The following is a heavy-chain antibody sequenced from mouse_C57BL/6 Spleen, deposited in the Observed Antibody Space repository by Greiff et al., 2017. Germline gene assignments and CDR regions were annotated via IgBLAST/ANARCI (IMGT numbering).Heavy chain of an antibody. J-gene: IGHJ3*01. Sequence: VQLQQPGAELVKPGASVKLSCKASGYTFTSYWMHWVKQRPGQGLEWIGMIHPNSGSTNYNEKFKSKATLTVDKSSSTAYMQLSSLTSEDSAVYDCARSYDYDGAWFAYWGQGTLVTVSA. D-gene: IGHD2-4*01. CDR3: ARSYDYDGAWFAY. V-gene: IGHV1-64*01. CDR2: IHPNSGST. CDR1: GYTFTSYW.